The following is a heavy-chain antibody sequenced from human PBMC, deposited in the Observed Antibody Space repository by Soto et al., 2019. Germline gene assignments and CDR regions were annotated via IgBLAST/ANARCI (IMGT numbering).Heavy chain of an antibody. J-gene: IGHJ6*02. CDR3: ARCITMVRGEVARGPKYYYYGLDV. Sequence: PGGSLRLSCAASGFTFSSYAMSWVRQAPGKGLEWVSAISGSGGSTYYAESVRGRLTFSRDNAQNSLFLQMNSLRAEDTAVYYCARCITMVRGEVARGPKYYYYGLDVWGQGTTVTVSS. V-gene: IGHV3-23*01. D-gene: IGHD3-10*01. CDR1: GFTFSSYA. CDR2: ISGSGGST.